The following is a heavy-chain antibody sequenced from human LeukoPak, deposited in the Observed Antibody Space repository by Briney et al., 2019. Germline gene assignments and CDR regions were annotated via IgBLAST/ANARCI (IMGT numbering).Heavy chain of an antibody. CDR1: GFTFRTYA. CDR2: ISSDGSNK. V-gene: IGHV3-30*01. CDR3: ARDPGWFESGPNFDY. D-gene: IGHD3-10*01. Sequence: GGSLRLSCAGSGFTFRTYAMHWVRQAPGKGLEWVTIISSDGSNKYYADSVKGRFTISRDNSKNTLYLQMNSLRAEDSAVYYCARDPGWFESGPNFDYWGQGTLVTVSS. J-gene: IGHJ4*02.